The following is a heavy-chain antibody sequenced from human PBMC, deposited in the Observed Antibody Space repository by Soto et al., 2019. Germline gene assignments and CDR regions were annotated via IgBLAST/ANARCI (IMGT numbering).Heavy chain of an antibody. J-gene: IGHJ4*02. Sequence: EVQLLESGGGLVQPGGSLRLSCAASGFTFSSYAMSWVRQAPGKGLEWVSAISGSGGSTYYADSVKGRFTISRDNSKNTLYMQMNSLRAEDTAVYYCARVHPTYYDFWSGFEFDYWGQGTLVTVAS. CDR3: ARVHPTYYDFWSGFEFDY. CDR1: GFTFSSYA. D-gene: IGHD3-3*01. V-gene: IGHV3-23*01. CDR2: ISGSGGST.